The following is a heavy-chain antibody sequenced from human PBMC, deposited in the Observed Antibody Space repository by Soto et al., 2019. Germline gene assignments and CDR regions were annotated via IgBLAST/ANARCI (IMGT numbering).Heavy chain of an antibody. CDR1: GGSISSSSYY. J-gene: IGHJ6*02. CDR2: IYYSGST. D-gene: IGHD2-15*01. Sequence: SETLSLTCTVCGGSISSSSYYWGWIRQPPGKGLEWIGSIYYSGSTYYNPSLKSRVTISVDTSKNQFSLKLSSVTAADTAVYYCARKGGGYYYGYYGMDVWGQGTTVTVSS. CDR3: ARKGGGYYYGYYGMDV. V-gene: IGHV4-39*01.